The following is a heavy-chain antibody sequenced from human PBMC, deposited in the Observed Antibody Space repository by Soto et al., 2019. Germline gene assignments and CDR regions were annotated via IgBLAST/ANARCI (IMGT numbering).Heavy chain of an antibody. Sequence: EMQLLESGGGLVQPGASLRLSCSASGVIFSNYAMSWARQAPGKGLEWVSTISGSGVRTYYADSVKGRFTISRDNSKNTLDLQMNNLRVEDTAIYYCAKDHAREQSDRGENWFDSWGQGTLVTVSS. CDR1: GVIFSNYA. J-gene: IGHJ5*01. D-gene: IGHD3-10*01. CDR2: ISGSGVRT. CDR3: AKDHAREQSDRGENWFDS. V-gene: IGHV3-23*01.